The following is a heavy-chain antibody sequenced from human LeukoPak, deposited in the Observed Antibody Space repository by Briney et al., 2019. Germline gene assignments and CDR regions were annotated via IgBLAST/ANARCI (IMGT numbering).Heavy chain of an antibody. CDR2: ISAYNGNT. V-gene: IGHV1-18*01. CDR1: GYTFTSYG. J-gene: IGHJ4*02. D-gene: IGHD4-17*01. CDR3: ARDVEWVTTAWVTKRILDY. Sequence: GASVTVSFTSSGYTFTSYGISWVRQAPGQGLEWMGWISAYNGNTNYAQKLQGRVTMTTDTSTSTAYMELRSLRSDDTAVYYCARDVEWVTTAWVTKRILDYWGQGTLVTVSS.